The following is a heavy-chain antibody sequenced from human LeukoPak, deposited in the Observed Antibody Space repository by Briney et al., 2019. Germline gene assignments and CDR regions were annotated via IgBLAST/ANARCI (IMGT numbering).Heavy chain of an antibody. J-gene: IGHJ5*02. D-gene: IGHD6-13*01. CDR2: IIPILGIA. CDR3: ARELESGAAATRWFDP. Sequence: SVKVSCKASGGTFSSYAISWVRQAPGQGLEWMGRIIPILGIANYAQKFQGRVTITADKSTSTAYMELSSLRSEDTAVYYCARELESGAAATRWFDPWGQGTLVTVSS. V-gene: IGHV1-69*04. CDR1: GGTFSSYA.